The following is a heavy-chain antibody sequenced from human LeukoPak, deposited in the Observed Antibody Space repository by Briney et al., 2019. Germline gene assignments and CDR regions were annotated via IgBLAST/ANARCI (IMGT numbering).Heavy chain of an antibody. CDR3: ARGITTSGVGFDP. J-gene: IGHJ5*02. CDR1: GGSISSGSYY. D-gene: IGHD3-3*01. CDR2: IYSGGST. V-gene: IGHV4-61*02. Sequence: ASQTLSLTCAVSGGSISSGSYYWSWIRQPAGKGLEWIGRIYSGGSTNHNPALKSRVSISLDTSKNHFYLELSSVTAADTAVYYCARGITTSGVGFDPWGQGTLVTVSS.